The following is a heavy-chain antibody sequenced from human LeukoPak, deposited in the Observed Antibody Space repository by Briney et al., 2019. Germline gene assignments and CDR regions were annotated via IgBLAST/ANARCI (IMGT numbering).Heavy chain of an antibody. V-gene: IGHV3-30*02. Sequence: GGSLRLSCAASGFTFSSYGMHWVRQAPGKGLEWVAFIRYDGSNKYYADSVKGRFTISRDNSKNTLYLQMNSLRAEDTAVYYCAKSLWSREGYYFDYWGQGTLVTVSS. CDR3: AKSLWSREGYYFDY. CDR1: GFTFSSYG. J-gene: IGHJ4*02. D-gene: IGHD5-18*01. CDR2: IRYDGSNK.